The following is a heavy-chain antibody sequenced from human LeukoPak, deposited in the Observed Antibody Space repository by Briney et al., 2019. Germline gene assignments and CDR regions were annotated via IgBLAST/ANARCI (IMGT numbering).Heavy chain of an antibody. J-gene: IGHJ6*03. D-gene: IGHD3-3*01. CDR2: MNPNSGNT. V-gene: IGHV1-8*03. Sequence: ASVKVSCKASGYTFTSYDINWVRQATGQGLEWMGWMNPNSGNTGYAQKFQGRVTITRNTSIGTAYMELSSLRSEDTAVYYCARGSKAQFYYDFWSGYYTAYDYYYMDVWGKGTTVTVSS. CDR1: GYTFTSYD. CDR3: ARGSKAQFYYDFWSGYYTAYDYYYMDV.